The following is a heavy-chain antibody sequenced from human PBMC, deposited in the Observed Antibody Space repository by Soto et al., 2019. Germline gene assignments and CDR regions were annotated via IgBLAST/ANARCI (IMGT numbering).Heavy chain of an antibody. Sequence: QVHLVQSGAEVKKPGASVKVSCKASGYTFTSYYMHWVRQAPGQGLEWMGIINPSGGSTSYAQKFQGRVTMTRDTSTSTVYMELSSLRSEDTAVYYCASGRKSRADNRRLDAFDIWGQGTMVTVSS. CDR3: ASGRKSRADNRRLDAFDI. J-gene: IGHJ3*02. D-gene: IGHD3-16*02. CDR1: GYTFTSYY. V-gene: IGHV1-46*01. CDR2: INPSGGST.